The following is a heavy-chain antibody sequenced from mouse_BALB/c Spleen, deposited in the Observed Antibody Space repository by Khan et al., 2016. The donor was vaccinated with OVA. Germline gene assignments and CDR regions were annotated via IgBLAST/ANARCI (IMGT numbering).Heavy chain of an antibody. V-gene: IGHV2-3*01. CDR1: GFSLTSYG. J-gene: IGHJ3*01. Sequence: VQLQESGPGLVAPSQSLSLTCTVSGFSLTSYGVGWVRQPPGKGLEWLGVIWGDGGTNYPSALISRLNINKDNSKSQAFLKLNSLQTDDTATYYCALYYYGRAWFAYWGQGTLVTVSA. D-gene: IGHD1-1*01. CDR3: ALYYYGRAWFAY. CDR2: IWGDGGT.